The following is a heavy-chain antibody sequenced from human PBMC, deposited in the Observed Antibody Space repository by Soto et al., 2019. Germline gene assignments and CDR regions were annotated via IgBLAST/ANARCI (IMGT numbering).Heavy chain of an antibody. CDR1: GYSFASYW. D-gene: IGHD2-2*03. CDR3: ARARLFTLGFSYDGMDV. J-gene: IGHJ6*02. CDR2: IYPRDSDT. V-gene: IGHV5-51*01. Sequence: GESLKISCQGSGYSFASYWIGWGRQMPGKDLEWMGIIYPRDSDTRYSPSFQGQVTISADKSLRTAYLQWTSLKASDTALYYCARARLFTLGFSYDGMDVCGQGTTVTVSS.